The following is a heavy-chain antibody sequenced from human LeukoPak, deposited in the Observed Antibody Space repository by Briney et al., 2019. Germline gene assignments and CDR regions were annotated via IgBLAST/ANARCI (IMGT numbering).Heavy chain of an antibody. Sequence: ASVKVSCKASGYTFTGYYMHWVRQAPGQGLEWMGRINPNSSGTNYAQKFQGRVTMTRDTSISTAYMELSRLRSDDTAVYYCARALSGPFLYYYYYGMDVWGQGTTVTVSS. J-gene: IGHJ6*02. D-gene: IGHD7-27*01. CDR3: ARALSGPFLYYYYYGMDV. CDR2: INPNSSGT. CDR1: GYTFTGYY. V-gene: IGHV1-2*06.